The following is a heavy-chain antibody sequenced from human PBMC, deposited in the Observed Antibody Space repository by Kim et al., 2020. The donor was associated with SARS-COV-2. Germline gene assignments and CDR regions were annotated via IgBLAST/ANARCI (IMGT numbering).Heavy chain of an antibody. CDR1: GGTFSSYA. J-gene: IGHJ6*02. CDR3: AGDDVRDSGYDAAYYYYGMDV. CDR2: IIPILGIA. D-gene: IGHD5-12*01. Sequence: SVKVSCKASGGTFSSYAISWVRQAPGQGLEWMGRIIPILGIANYAQKFQGRVTITADKSTSTAYMELSSLRSEDTAVYYCAGDDVRDSGYDAAYYYYGMDVWGQGTTVTVSS. V-gene: IGHV1-69*04.